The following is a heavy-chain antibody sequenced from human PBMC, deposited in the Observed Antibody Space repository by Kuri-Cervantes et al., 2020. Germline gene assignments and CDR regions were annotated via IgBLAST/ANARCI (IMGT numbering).Heavy chain of an antibody. CDR2: ISGSGGST. J-gene: IGHJ4*02. D-gene: IGHD3-3*01. CDR3: ATGEWLSAVGAFDY. Sequence: GESLKISCAASGFTFSSYAMHWVRQAPGKGLEWVSAISGSGGSTYYADSVKGRLTISRDNSKNTLYLQINSLRAEDTAVYYCATGEWLSAVGAFDYWGQGTLVTVSS. CDR1: GFTFSSYA. V-gene: IGHV3-23*01.